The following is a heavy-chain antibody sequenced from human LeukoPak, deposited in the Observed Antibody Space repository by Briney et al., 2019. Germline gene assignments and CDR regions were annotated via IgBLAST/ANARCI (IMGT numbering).Heavy chain of an antibody. V-gene: IGHV1-8*01. D-gene: IGHD6-6*01. CDR1: GYTFTSYD. CDR2: MNPNSGNT. Sequence: GASVKVSCKASGYTFTSYDINWVRQATGQGLEWMGWMNPNSGNTGYAQKFQGRVTMTRNTSISTAYMELSSLRSEDTAVYYCVKDEWYGSSSYFDFWGQGTLVTVSS. J-gene: IGHJ4*02. CDR3: VKDEWYGSSSYFDF.